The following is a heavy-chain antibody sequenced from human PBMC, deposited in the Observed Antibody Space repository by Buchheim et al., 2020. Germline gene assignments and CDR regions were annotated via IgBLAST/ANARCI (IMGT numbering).Heavy chain of an antibody. CDR2: IKRDGSEK. V-gene: IGHV3-7*03. CDR3: AKYEGYDYGPFDS. Sequence: EVQLVDSGGGLVQPGGSLRLSCAASGFTFSSYWMSWVRQAPGKGPEWVANIKRDGSEKYYVDSVKGRFTISRDKAKNSLYLQMNILRDEDTAVYYCAKYEGYDYGPFDSWGQGTL. J-gene: IGHJ4*02. D-gene: IGHD5-18*01. CDR1: GFTFSSYW.